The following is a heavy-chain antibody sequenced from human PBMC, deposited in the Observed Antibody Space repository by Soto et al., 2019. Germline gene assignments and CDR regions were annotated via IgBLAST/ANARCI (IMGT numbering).Heavy chain of an antibody. CDR2: IIPILGIA. CDR3: ARDVRPFYDILTGPLLDY. Sequence: SVKVSCKASGGTFSSYTISWVRQAPGQGLEWMGRIIPILGIANYAQKFQGRVTITADKSTSTAYMELSSLRSEDTAVYYCARDVRPFYDILTGPLLDYWGQ. J-gene: IGHJ4*01. D-gene: IGHD3-9*01. CDR1: GGTFSSYT. V-gene: IGHV1-69*04.